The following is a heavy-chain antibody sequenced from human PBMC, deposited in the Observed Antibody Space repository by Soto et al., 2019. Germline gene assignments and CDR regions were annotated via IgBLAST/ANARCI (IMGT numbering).Heavy chain of an antibody. Sequence: QVQLVQSGAEVKKPGASVKVSCKASGYTFTSYDINWVRQATGQGLEWMGWMNPNSGNTGYAQKFQGRVTMTRNTSISTAYMGLSSLRSEDTAVYYCARDRSVVVAATRWYYGMDVWGQGTTVTVSS. CDR2: MNPNSGNT. CDR3: ARDRSVVVAATRWYYGMDV. CDR1: GYTFTSYD. D-gene: IGHD2-15*01. V-gene: IGHV1-8*01. J-gene: IGHJ6*02.